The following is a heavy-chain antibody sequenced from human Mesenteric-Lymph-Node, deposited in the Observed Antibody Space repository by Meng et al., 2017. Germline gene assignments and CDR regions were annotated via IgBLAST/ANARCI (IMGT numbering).Heavy chain of an antibody. J-gene: IGHJ4*02. V-gene: IGHV7-4-1*02. CDR3: ARVRYGNAASCCSDY. CDR1: GYTFTTYA. Sequence: QVQLVQAGPEVKEPGASVMVSCKACGYTFTTYAMSWVRQAPGQGLEYLGWINTDTGRSTYAQDFTGRFAFSLDTSVSTAYLQISSLKAEDTAVYYCARVRYGNAASCCSDYWGRGSLVTVSS. D-gene: IGHD2-15*01. CDR2: INTDTGRS.